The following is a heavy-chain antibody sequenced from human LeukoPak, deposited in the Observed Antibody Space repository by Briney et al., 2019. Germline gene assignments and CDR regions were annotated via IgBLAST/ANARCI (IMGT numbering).Heavy chain of an antibody. D-gene: IGHD3-3*01. Sequence: GGSLRLSCAASGFAFSNYAMNWVRQAPGKGLEWVSAISDSGGRTYYADSVKGQFTISRDNSRNMVYLQMNSLRAEDTAVYYCAKDSSSGRITIFGVIITYFDYWGQGTLVTVSS. CDR3: AKDSSSGRITIFGVIITYFDY. CDR1: GFAFSNYA. CDR2: ISDSGGRT. J-gene: IGHJ4*02. V-gene: IGHV3-23*01.